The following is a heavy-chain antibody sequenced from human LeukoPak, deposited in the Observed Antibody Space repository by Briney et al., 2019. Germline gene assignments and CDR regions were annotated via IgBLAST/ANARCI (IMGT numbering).Heavy chain of an antibody. CDR2: INHSGST. D-gene: IGHD2-21*02. CDR3: AYCGGDCYSYWFDP. V-gene: IGHV4-34*01. J-gene: IGHJ5*02. CDR1: GGSFSGYY. Sequence: SETLSLTCAVYGGSFSGYYWSWIRQPPGKGLEWIGEINHSGSTNYNPSPKSRVTISVDTSKNQFSLKLSSVTAADTAVYYCAYCGGDCYSYWFDPWGQETLVTVSS.